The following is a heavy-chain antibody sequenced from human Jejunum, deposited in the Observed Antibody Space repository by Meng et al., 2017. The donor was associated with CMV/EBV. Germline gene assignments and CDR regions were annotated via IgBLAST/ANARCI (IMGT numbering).Heavy chain of an antibody. J-gene: IGHJ4*02. Sequence: GQSGGAGEGVGQPGGSLILSWVSSGFTFNTYARHGFRQAPGKGLGWVAFILHDGSDIKYGDSVKGRFTISRDNSKNSLFLQRNSLRVEDTAVYYCTKDQVLLWGQGTLVTVSS. CDR2: ILHDGSDI. CDR1: GFTFNTYA. D-gene: IGHD3-10*01. V-gene: IGHV3-30*02. CDR3: TKDQVLL.